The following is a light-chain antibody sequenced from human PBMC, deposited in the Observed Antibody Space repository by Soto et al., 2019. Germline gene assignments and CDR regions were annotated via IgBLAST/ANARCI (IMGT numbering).Light chain of an antibody. CDR1: QSVRSY. CDR3: QQYDSSTGT. Sequence: EIVLTQSPGTLSLSPGERATLSCRASQSVRSYLAWYQQKPGQAPRLLIYGASSRATGIPDRFSGRGSGTDFTLTISRLEPEDVAVYYCQQYDSSTGTFGPGTKVDLK. J-gene: IGKJ3*01. CDR2: GAS. V-gene: IGKV3-20*01.